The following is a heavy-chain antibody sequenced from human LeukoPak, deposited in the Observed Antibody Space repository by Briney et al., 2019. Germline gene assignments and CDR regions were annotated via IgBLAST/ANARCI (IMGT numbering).Heavy chain of an antibody. Sequence: ASVKVSCKASGYTFTSYGISWVRQAPGQGLEWMGWISAYNGNTNYAQKFQGRVTMTRDTSISTAYMELSRLRSDDTAVYYCARDYYGSGTETEYWGQGTLVTVSS. D-gene: IGHD3-10*01. CDR3: ARDYYGSGTETEY. V-gene: IGHV1-18*01. J-gene: IGHJ4*02. CDR2: ISAYNGNT. CDR1: GYTFTSYG.